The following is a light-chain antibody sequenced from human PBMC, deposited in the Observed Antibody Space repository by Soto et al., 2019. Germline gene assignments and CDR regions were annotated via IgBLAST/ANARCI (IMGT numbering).Light chain of an antibody. V-gene: IGLV2-23*01. Sequence: QSALTQPPSVSGSPGQSITISCTGTSSDVGSYNLVSWYQQHPGKAPKLMIYEGSKRPSGVSNRFSGSNSGNTASLPISGLQEEDEDDDYCCSYDGGSNTEVFGTGTKVTVL. CDR2: EGS. J-gene: IGLJ1*01. CDR3: CSYDGGSNTEV. CDR1: SSDVGSYNL.